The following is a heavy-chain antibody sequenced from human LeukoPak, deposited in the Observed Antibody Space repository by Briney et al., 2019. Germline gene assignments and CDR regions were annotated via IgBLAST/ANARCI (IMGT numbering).Heavy chain of an antibody. V-gene: IGHV3-30-3*01. J-gene: IGHJ4*02. CDR2: ISYDGSNK. Sequence: GGSLRLSCAASAFSFSSYAMHWVRQAPGKGREWVAVISYDGSNKYYADSVKGRFTISRDNAKNTLYLQMNSLRAEDTAVYYCARTSGATTWGPFDYWGQGTLVTVSS. CDR1: AFSFSSYA. D-gene: IGHD1-26*01. CDR3: ARTSGATTWGPFDY.